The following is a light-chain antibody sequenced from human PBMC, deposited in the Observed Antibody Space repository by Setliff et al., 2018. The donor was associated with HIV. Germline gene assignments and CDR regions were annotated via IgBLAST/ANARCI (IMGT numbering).Light chain of an antibody. V-gene: IGLV2-14*01. Sequence: QSALTQPASVSGSPGQSITISCTGTSSDVGTYNAVYWYQQHPGKASKLMIYDVSTRPSGVSNRFSGSKSGNPASLTISGLQTEDEADYYCSSYNSNSTDVFGTGTKVTVL. CDR1: SSDVGTYNA. J-gene: IGLJ1*01. CDR3: SSYNSNSTDV. CDR2: DVS.